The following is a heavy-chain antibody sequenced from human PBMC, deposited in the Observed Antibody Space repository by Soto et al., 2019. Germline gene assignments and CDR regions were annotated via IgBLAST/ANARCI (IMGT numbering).Heavy chain of an antibody. V-gene: IGHV3-30*18. CDR2: ISYDGSNK. Sequence: RLSCAASGFTFSSYGMHWVRQAPGKGLEWVAVISYDGSNKYYADSVRGRFTISRDNSKNTLYLQMNSLRAEDPAVYYCANSEYSRYKNIDVWGQGTTVTVSS. J-gene: IGHJ6*02. CDR3: ANSEYSRYKNIDV. CDR1: GFTFSSYG. D-gene: IGHD5-18*01.